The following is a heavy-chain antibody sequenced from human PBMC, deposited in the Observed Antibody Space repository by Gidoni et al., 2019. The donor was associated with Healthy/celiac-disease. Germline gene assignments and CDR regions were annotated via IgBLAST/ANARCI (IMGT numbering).Heavy chain of an antibody. V-gene: IGHV3-23*01. CDR3: AKRGCGGDCYFPLLGFHDAFDI. J-gene: IGHJ3*02. Sequence: EVQLLESGGGLVQPGGSLRLSCAASGFPFSRYSMRWVRQAPGKGLEWVLASSGSGGSTYYADSVKGRFTISRDNSKNTLYLQMNSLRAEDTAVYYCAKRGCGGDCYFPLLGFHDAFDIWGQGTMVTVSS. D-gene: IGHD2-21*02. CDR1: GFPFSRYS. CDR2: SSGSGGST.